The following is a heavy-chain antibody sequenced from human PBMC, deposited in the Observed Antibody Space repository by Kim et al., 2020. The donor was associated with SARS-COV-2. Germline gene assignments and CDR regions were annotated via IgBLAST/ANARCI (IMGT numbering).Heavy chain of an antibody. CDR3: AKDLSRGGGPNWNYGWYFDY. J-gene: IGHJ4*02. D-gene: IGHD1-7*01. V-gene: IGHV3-23*01. Sequence: RFTISRVNSKNTLYLQMNSLRAEDTAVYYCAKDLSRGGGPNWNYGWYFDYWGQGTLVTVSS.